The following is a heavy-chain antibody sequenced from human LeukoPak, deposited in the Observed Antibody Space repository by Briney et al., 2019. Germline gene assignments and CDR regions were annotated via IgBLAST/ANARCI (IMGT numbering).Heavy chain of an antibody. CDR1: GFTFSDYH. V-gene: IGHV3-21*01. J-gene: IGHJ4*02. CDR3: AKGLVIAARVGYFDY. D-gene: IGHD6-6*01. CDR2: ITTISHYI. Sequence: GGSLRLSCAASGFTFSDYHMNWVRQAPGKGLEWLSSITTISHYIYYAGAVRGRFTISRDNAKNSLYLQMNSLRGEDTAVYYCAKGLVIAARVGYFDYWGQGTLVTVSS.